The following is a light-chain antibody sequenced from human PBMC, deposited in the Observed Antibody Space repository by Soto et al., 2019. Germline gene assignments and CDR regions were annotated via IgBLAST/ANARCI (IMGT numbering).Light chain of an antibody. CDR3: AAWDASLSACV. CDR1: DSNIGSNS. J-gene: IGLJ1*01. V-gene: IGLV1-47*02. Sequence: QSVLTQPPSASGTAGQVVTISCSGGDSNIGSNSVYWYQHLPRMAPKLLIYYNNQRPSGVPDRFSGYRSGTSASLAIVGLRSEDEDVYYCAAWDASLSACVFGNGTKLTVL. CDR2: YNN.